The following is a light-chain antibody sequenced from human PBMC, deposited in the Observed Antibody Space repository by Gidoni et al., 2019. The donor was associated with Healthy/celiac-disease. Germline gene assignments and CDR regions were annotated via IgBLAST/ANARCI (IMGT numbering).Light chain of an antibody. CDR3: QAWDSSTAHWV. V-gene: IGLV3-1*01. J-gene: IGLJ3*02. CDR1: KLGDKY. Sequence: SYELTQPPSVSVSPGQTASITCSGDKLGDKYACWYQQKPGQSPVLVIYQDSKRPSGIPERFSGSNSGNTATLTISGTQAMDEADYYCQAWDSSTAHWVFGGGTKLTVL. CDR2: QDS.